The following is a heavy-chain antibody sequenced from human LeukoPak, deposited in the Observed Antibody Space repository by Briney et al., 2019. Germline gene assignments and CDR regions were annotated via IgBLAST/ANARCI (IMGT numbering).Heavy chain of an antibody. Sequence: PGGSLRLSCAASGFTFSNYAMNWVRQAPGKGLEWVSYISSSSSTIYYADSVKGRFTISRDNSKNTLYLQMNSLRAEDTAVYYCARDSYGSGSYPTYDAFDIWGQGTMVTVSS. J-gene: IGHJ3*02. V-gene: IGHV3-48*01. CDR3: ARDSYGSGSYPTYDAFDI. CDR1: GFTFSNYA. D-gene: IGHD3-10*01. CDR2: ISSSSSTI.